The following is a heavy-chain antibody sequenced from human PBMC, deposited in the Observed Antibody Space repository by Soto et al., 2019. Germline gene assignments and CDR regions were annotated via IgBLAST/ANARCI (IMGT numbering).Heavy chain of an antibody. Sequence: LRLSCAASGFTFDDYAMHWVRQVPGKGLEWVSGINWNSGSIGYADSVKGRFAISRDNAKNSLHLQMNSLRAEDTAFYYCVKDESINWYSGHFRHWGQGTLVPVSS. CDR3: VKDESINWYSGHFRH. V-gene: IGHV3-9*01. D-gene: IGHD6-13*01. CDR1: GFTFDDYA. CDR2: INWNSGSI. J-gene: IGHJ1*01.